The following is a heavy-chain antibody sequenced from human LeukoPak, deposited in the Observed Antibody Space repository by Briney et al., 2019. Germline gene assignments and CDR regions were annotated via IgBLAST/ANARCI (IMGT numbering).Heavy chain of an antibody. J-gene: IGHJ4*02. CDR2: ISAYNGNT. V-gene: IGHV1-18*01. CDR1: GYTFTGYG. CDR3: ARGGPAARLITFGGVTDY. D-gene: IGHD3-16*01. Sequence: ASVKVSCKASGYTFTGYGISWVRQAPGQGLEWMGWISAYNGNTNYAQKLQGRVTMTTDTSTSTAYMELRNLRSDDTAVYYCARGGPAARLITFGGVTDYWGQGTLVTVSS.